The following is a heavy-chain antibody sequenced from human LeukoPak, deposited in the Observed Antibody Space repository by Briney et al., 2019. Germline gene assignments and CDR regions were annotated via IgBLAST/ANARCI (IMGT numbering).Heavy chain of an antibody. Sequence: SETLSLTCSVSGGSISGCYWTWIRQPAGKGLEWIGRVYTSGSTHYNPSLKTRLTMSVDTSKNQFSLKLSSVTAADTAVYYCARLITGTTTAFDIWGQGTMVTVSS. V-gene: IGHV4-4*07. J-gene: IGHJ3*02. CDR3: ARLITGTTTAFDI. CDR1: GGSISGCY. CDR2: VYTSGST. D-gene: IGHD1-7*01.